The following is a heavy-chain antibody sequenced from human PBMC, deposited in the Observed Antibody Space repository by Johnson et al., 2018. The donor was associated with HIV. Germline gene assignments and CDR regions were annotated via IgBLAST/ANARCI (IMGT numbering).Heavy chain of an antibody. CDR1: GFTFSNYA. J-gene: IGHJ3*02. CDR2: ISSSGGTI. D-gene: IGHD1-1*01. CDR3: ARARNWNDDDAFDI. V-gene: IGHV3-48*04. Sequence: VQLVESGGGLVQPGRSLRLSCAASGFTFSNYAMTWVRQVAGKGLEWVSYISSSGGTIYYTDSVKGRFTISRDNAKNSLYLHMNSLRAEDTAVYYCARARNWNDDDAFDIWGQGTMVTVSS.